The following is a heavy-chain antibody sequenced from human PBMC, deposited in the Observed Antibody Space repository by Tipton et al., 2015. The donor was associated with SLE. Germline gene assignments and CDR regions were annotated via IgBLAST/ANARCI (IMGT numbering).Heavy chain of an antibody. V-gene: IGHV4-59*03. CDR1: GASTSDFH. CDR2: IYATDKT. Sequence: TLSLTCSVSGASTSDFHWSWIRQPPGKGLEWIGFIYATDKTRYSPSLASRAVISVDPSKNQVSLKLASVSAADTGTYYCASLPEHWGQGTLVAVSS. J-gene: IGHJ4*02. CDR3: ASLPEH.